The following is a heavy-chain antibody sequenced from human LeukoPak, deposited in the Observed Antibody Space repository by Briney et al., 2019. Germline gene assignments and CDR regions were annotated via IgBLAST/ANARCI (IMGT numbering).Heavy chain of an antibody. V-gene: IGHV4-38-2*02. J-gene: IGHJ6*03. CDR3: AREDIAAVPIYYMDV. CDR2: IYHSGST. Sequence: TSETLSLTCTVSGYSISSGYYWGWIRQPPGKGLEWIGSIYHSGSTYYNPSLKSRVTISVDTSKNQFSLKLSSVTAADTAVYYCAREDIAAVPIYYMDVWGKGITVTVSS. CDR1: GYSISSGYY. D-gene: IGHD6-13*01.